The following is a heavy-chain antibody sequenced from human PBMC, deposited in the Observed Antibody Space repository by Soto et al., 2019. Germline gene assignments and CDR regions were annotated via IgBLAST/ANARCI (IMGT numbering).Heavy chain of an antibody. CDR1: GYTLTSYA. CDR3: ARVDGVVGATTDY. J-gene: IGHJ4*02. D-gene: IGHD1-26*01. V-gene: IGHV1-3*01. CDR2: INAGNGNT. Sequence: GASVKVSCKASGYTLTSYAMHWVRQAPGQRLEWMGWINAGNGNTKYSQKFQGRVTITRDTSASTAYMELSSLRSEDTAVYYCARVDGVVGATTDYWGQGTLVTVSS.